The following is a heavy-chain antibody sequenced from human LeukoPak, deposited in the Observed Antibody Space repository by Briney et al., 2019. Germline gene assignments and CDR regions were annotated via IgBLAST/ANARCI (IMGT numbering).Heavy chain of an antibody. CDR3: AIAYCSSTSCYRGNWFDP. CDR2: IYPGDSDT. V-gene: IGHV5-51*01. Sequence: GESLKISCKGSGYSFTSYWIGWVRQMPGKGLEWMGIIYPGDSDTRYSPSFQGQVTISADKSISTAYLQWSSLKALDTAMYYCAIAYCSSTSCYRGNWFDPWGQGTLVTVSS. CDR1: GYSFTSYW. D-gene: IGHD2-2*01. J-gene: IGHJ5*02.